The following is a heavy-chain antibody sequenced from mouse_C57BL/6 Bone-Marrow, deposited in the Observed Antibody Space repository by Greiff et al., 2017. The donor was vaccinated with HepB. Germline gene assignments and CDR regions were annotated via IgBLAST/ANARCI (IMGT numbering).Heavy chain of an antibody. Sequence: DVMLVESGEGLVKPGGSLKLSCAASGFTFSSYAMSWVRQTPEKRLEWVAYISSGGDYIYYADTVKGRFTISRDNARNTLYLQMSSLKSEDTAMYYCTRGGYGNFHWYFDVWGTVTTVTVSS. J-gene: IGHJ1*03. CDR2: ISSGGDYI. D-gene: IGHD2-10*02. CDR3: TRGGYGNFHWYFDV. CDR1: GFTFSSYA. V-gene: IGHV5-9-1*02.